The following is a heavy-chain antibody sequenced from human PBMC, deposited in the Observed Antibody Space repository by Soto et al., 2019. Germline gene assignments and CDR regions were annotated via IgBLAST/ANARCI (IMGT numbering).Heavy chain of an antibody. CDR3: ARDLAANEYFDL. CDR1: EYTLTGDY. D-gene: IGHD6-19*01. J-gene: IGHJ4*02. V-gene: IGHV1-2*02. CDR2: INPKSGDT. Sequence: ASVKVSCKASEYTLTGDYMNWVRQAPGQGLEWMGWINPKSGDTRYAQKFQGGVTMTRDTSISTAYMELSRLRSDDTAVYYCARDLAANEYFDLPGQATLVTDST.